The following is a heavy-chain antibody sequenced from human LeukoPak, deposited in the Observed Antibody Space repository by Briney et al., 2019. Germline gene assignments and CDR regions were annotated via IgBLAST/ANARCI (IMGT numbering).Heavy chain of an antibody. J-gene: IGHJ4*02. CDR2: IRSKANSYAT. Sequence: GGSLRLSCAASGFTFSGSAMHWVRQASGKGLEWVGRIRSKANSYATAYAASVKGRFTISRDDSKNTAYLQMNSLKTEDTAVYYCSRTMDDSSGYYRIDYWGQGTLVTVSS. CDR3: SRTMDDSSGYYRIDY. D-gene: IGHD3-22*01. CDR1: GFTFSGSA. V-gene: IGHV3-73*01.